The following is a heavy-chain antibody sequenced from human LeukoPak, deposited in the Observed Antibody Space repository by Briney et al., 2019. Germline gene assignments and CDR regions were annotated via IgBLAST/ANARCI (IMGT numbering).Heavy chain of an antibody. Sequence: GGSLGLSCAASGFTVRSNYMTWVRQAPGKGLEWVSVLYGGGSTYYADSVKGRFTISRDNSKNTLYLQMNSLRAEDTAVYYCAGLCGSISCPEVVGHWGQGTLVTVSS. D-gene: IGHD2-2*01. V-gene: IGHV3-66*02. CDR3: AGLCGSISCPEVVGH. J-gene: IGHJ4*02. CDR1: GFTVRSNY. CDR2: LYGGGST.